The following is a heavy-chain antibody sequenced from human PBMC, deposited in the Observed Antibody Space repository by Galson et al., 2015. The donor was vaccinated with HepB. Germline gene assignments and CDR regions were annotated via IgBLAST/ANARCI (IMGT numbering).Heavy chain of an antibody. V-gene: IGHV3-72*01. CDR1: GFSFSDHY. D-gene: IGHD2/OR15-2a*01. CDR2: IKDKPISYTK. Sequence: SLRLSCAASGFSFSDHYMDWVRQAPGKGLDWVGRIKDKPISYTKEYAASVKGRFTISRDDSKNSLYLQMNSLKTEDTAIYYCARRSDNSASYASDIWGQGTMVTVSS. J-gene: IGHJ3*02. CDR3: ARRSDNSASYASDI.